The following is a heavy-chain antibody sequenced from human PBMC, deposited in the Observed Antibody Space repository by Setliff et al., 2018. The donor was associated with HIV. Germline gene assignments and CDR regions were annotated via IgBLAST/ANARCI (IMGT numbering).Heavy chain of an antibody. J-gene: IGHJ4*02. CDR1: GGSISSRSYY. D-gene: IGHD2-15*01. V-gene: IGHV4-39*07. CDR3: ARGGGVAVTTTGGTASFDY. CDR2: ISYSGST. Sequence: PSETLSLTCSVSGGSISSRSYYWGWIRQPPGKGLEWIGTISYSGSTYYNPSLKSRVAISVDTSKNQFSLRVSSVTATDTAVYFCARGGGVAVTTTGGTASFDYWGQGTLVTVSS.